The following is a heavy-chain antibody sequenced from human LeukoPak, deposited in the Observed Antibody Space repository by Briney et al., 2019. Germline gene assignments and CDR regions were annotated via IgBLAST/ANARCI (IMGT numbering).Heavy chain of an antibody. CDR3: AREADWNYAY. CDR1: GYTFTGYY. D-gene: IGHD1-7*01. CDR2: INPNSGGT. Sequence: ASVKVSCKASGYTFTGYYMHWVRQAPGQGLEWMGWINPNSGGTNYAQKFQGRVTMTRDTSISTAYMELSSLRSDDTAVYYCAREADWNYAYWGQGTLVTVSS. V-gene: IGHV1-2*02. J-gene: IGHJ4*02.